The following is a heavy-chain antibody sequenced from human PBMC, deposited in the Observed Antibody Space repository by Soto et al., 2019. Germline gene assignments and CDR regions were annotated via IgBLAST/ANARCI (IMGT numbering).Heavy chain of an antibody. CDR1: GYTFTSYG. CDR2: ISAYNGNT. Sequence: GASVKVSCKASGYTFTSYGISWVRQAPGQGLEWMGWISAYNGNTGYTQKLQGRVTITIDTSTSTAYMELRSLISDDTAVYYCARDLGYYYDSSGFYSYFQYWGQGTLVTVSS. V-gene: IGHV1-18*01. D-gene: IGHD3-22*01. J-gene: IGHJ1*01. CDR3: ARDLGYYYDSSGFYSYFQY.